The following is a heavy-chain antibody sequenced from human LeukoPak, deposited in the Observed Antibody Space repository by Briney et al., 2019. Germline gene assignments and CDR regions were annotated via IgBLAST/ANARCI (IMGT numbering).Heavy chain of an antibody. CDR1: GFTFSSYV. CDR3: ASGGSCYTY. Sequence: GGSLRLSYAASGFTFSSYVMHWVRQAPGKGLEWVAVISYDGSNKYYADSVKGRFTISRDNSKNTLYLQMNSLRAEDTAVYYCASGGSCYTYWGQGTLVTVSS. V-gene: IGHV3-30-3*01. J-gene: IGHJ4*02. D-gene: IGHD2-15*01. CDR2: ISYDGSNK.